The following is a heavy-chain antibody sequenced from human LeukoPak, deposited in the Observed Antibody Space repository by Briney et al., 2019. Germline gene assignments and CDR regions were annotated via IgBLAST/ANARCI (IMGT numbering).Heavy chain of an antibody. V-gene: IGHV3-74*01. J-gene: IGHJ4*02. CDR3: AREDNGDYYVDY. D-gene: IGHD4-17*01. CDR2: VKSDGSST. CDR1: GFTFSSYA. Sequence: GGSLRLSCAASGFTFSSYAMSWVRQAPGKGLVWVSRVKSDGSSTNYADSVEGRFTISRDNAKNTLYPQMNSLRAEDTAVYYCAREDNGDYYVDYWGQGTLVTVSS.